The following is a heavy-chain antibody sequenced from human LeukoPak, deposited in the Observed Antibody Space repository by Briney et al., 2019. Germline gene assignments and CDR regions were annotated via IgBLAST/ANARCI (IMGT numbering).Heavy chain of an antibody. CDR2: INPNSGGT. D-gene: IGHD2-21*01. Sequence: ASVKVSCKASGYTFTGYYMHWVRQAPGQGLEWMGWINPNSGGTSYAQKFQGRVTMTRDTSISTAYMELSRLRSDDTAVYYCARARPGDFNWFDPWGQGTLVTVSS. CDR3: ARARPGDFNWFDP. V-gene: IGHV1-2*02. CDR1: GYTFTGYY. J-gene: IGHJ5*02.